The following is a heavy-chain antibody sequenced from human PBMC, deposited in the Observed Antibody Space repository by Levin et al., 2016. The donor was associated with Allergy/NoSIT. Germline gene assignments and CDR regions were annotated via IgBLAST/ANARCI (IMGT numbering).Heavy chain of an antibody. CDR1: GYTFTSYG. V-gene: IGHV1-18*01. D-gene: IGHD4-11*01. J-gene: IGHJ3*01. Sequence: ASVKVSCKTSGYTFTSYGVNWVRQAPGQGLEWMGWISAYNGNTRYAQRVQARVTMTTDTSTSTAYMELRSLRSDDTAVYYCARDKLDYSSGYYRGGLDFWGQGTMVTVSS. CDR2: ISAYNGNT. CDR3: ARDKLDYSSGYYRGGLDF.